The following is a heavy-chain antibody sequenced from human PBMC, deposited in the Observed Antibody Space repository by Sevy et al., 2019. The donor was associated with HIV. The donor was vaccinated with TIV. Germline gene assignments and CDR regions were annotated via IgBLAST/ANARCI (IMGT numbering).Heavy chain of an antibody. V-gene: IGHV3-11*01. Sequence: GGSLRLSCAASGFIFSDRYMNWIRQAPGKGLEWIAYITSNGNTIYYEDSVKGRFTISRDNAKNSLFLQMNSLRAEDTAVYYCVSSLLVDGRWGPPYGMDVWGQGTTVTVSS. CDR3: VSSLLVDGRWGPPYGMDV. D-gene: IGHD3-16*01. CDR1: GFIFSDRY. J-gene: IGHJ6*02. CDR2: ITSNGNTI.